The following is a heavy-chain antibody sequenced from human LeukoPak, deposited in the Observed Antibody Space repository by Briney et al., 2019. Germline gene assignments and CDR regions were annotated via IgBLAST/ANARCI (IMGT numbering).Heavy chain of an antibody. D-gene: IGHD4-17*01. V-gene: IGHV3-53*01. CDR2: IYSGGST. Sequence: GGSLRLSCAASGFTVSSNHMSWVRQAPGKGLEWVSVIYSGGSTYYADSVKGRFTISRDNSKNTLYLQMNSLRAEDTAVYYCARDHPTVTKPNAFDIWGQGTMVTVSS. CDR3: ARDHPTVTKPNAFDI. J-gene: IGHJ3*02. CDR1: GFTVSSNH.